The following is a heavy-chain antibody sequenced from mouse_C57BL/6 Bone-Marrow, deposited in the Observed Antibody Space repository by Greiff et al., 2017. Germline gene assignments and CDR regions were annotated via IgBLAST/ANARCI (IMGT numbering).Heavy chain of an antibody. CDR2: INPGSGGT. CDR1: GYAFTNYL. V-gene: IGHV1-54*01. D-gene: IGHD2-5*01. J-gene: IGHJ2*01. CDR3: ARTYYSNFDY. Sequence: VQLQQSGAELVRPGTSVKVSCKASGYAFTNYLIEWEKQRPGQGLEWIGVINPGSGGTNYNEKFKGKATLTADKSSSTAYMQLSSLTSEDSAVYFCARTYYSNFDYWGQGTTLTVSS.